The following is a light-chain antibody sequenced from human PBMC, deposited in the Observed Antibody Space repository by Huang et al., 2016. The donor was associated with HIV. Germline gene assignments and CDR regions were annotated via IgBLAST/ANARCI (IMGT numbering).Light chain of an antibody. J-gene: IGKJ1*01. CDR2: EAS. CDR3: QQYNSWT. V-gene: IGKV1-5*03. CDR1: HSISDW. Sequence: DIQMTQSPSTLSASVGDRVTITCRASHSISDWLAWYQQKPGKAPTLRIYEASNLHSGVPSRCSGSASGTEFTLTISSLQADDFATYYCQQYNSWTFGQGTKVEIK.